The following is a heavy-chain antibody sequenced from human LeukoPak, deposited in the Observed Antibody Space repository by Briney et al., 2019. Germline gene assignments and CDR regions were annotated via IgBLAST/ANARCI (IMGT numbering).Heavy chain of an antibody. V-gene: IGHV4-59*01. J-gene: IGHJ4*02. Sequence: PSETLSLTCTVSGGSISTYYWSWIRQPPGKGLEWLGHIYYSGSTNYHRSLKSRITISVDTSRNQFSLSLSSVTAADTAVYYCARGTVQMGMGERYFDNWGQGTLVTVSP. CDR1: GGSISTYY. CDR3: ARGTVQMGMGERYFDN. D-gene: IGHD1-1*01. CDR2: IYYSGST.